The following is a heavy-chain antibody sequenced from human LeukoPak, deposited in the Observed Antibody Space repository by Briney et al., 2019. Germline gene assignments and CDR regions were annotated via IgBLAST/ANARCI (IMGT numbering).Heavy chain of an antibody. V-gene: IGHV3-30*02. D-gene: IGHD6-13*01. CDR1: GFTFSSYG. Sequence: GGSLRLSCAASGFTFSSYGMHWVRQAPGKGLEWVAFIRYDGSNKYYADSVKGRFTISRDNSKNTLYLQMNSLRAEDTAVYYCANIIAAAGRGGDYWGQGTLVTVSS. J-gene: IGHJ4*02. CDR3: ANIIAAAGRGGDY. CDR2: IRYDGSNK.